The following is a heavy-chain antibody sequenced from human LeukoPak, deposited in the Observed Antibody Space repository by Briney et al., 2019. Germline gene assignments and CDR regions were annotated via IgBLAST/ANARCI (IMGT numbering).Heavy chain of an antibody. Sequence: PGGSLRLSCAASGFTFTRHAMHWVRQAPGKGLEWVSSISSSSSTIYYADSVKGRFTISRDNAKNSLYLQMNSLRAEDTAVYYCARDLVITMVRGSWFDPWGQGTLVTVSS. CDR3: ARDLVITMVRGSWFDP. V-gene: IGHV3-48*04. CDR1: GFTFTRHA. CDR2: ISSSSSTI. D-gene: IGHD3-10*01. J-gene: IGHJ5*02.